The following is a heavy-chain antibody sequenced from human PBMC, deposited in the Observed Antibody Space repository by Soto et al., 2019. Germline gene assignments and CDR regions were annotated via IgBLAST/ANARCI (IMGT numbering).Heavy chain of an antibody. J-gene: IGHJ4*02. V-gene: IGHV5-51*01. CDR1: GYSFTSYW. CDR2: IYPGDSDT. Sequence: PGESLKISCKGSGYSFTSYWIGWVRQIPGKGLEWMGIIYPGDSDTRYSPSFQGQVTISADKSISTAYLQWSSLKASDTAMYYCERPSDMDLINFHSWGQGTLVTVSS. CDR3: ERPSDMDLINFHS. D-gene: IGHD5-18*01.